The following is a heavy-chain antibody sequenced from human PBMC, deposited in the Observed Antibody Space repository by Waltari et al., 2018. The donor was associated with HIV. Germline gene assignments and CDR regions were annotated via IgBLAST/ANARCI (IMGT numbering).Heavy chain of an antibody. CDR1: GFIFNTYS. CDR2: ISSSGNFK. CDR3: ARDSRGSTWSLNWFDP. D-gene: IGHD6-6*01. J-gene: IGHJ5*02. V-gene: IGHV3-21*02. Sequence: EVQLVESGGGPVKPGASLRLSCVTSGFIFNTYSMTWVRQAPGKGPEWVSSISSSGNFKHYADSVKGRFTISRDNAENSLYLQMNGLRAEDTAIYYCARDSRGSTWSLNWFDPWGQGTLVTVSS.